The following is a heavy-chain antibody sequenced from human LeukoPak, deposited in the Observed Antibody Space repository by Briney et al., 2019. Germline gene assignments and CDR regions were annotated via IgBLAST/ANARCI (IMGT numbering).Heavy chain of an antibody. V-gene: IGHV1-2*02. CDR3: ARVRYCSSTSCYRDFQH. CDR1: GYTFTGYY. J-gene: IGHJ1*01. Sequence: ASVKVSCKASGYTFTGYYMHWVRQAPGQGLEWMGWINPNSGGTNYAQKFQGRVTMTRDTSICTAYMELSRLRSDDTAVYYCARVRYCSSTSCYRDFQHWGQGTLVTVSS. CDR2: INPNSGGT. D-gene: IGHD2-2*02.